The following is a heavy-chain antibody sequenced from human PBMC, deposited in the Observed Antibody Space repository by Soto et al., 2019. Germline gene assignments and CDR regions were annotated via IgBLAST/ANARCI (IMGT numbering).Heavy chain of an antibody. CDR1: GYTCTSYA. CDR3: ARVFSGWYYAGY. CDR2: INAGNGNT. Sequence: QVQLVQSGAEVKKPGASVKVSCKASGYTCTSYAMHWVRQAPGQRLEWMGWINAGNGNTKYSQKFQGRVTITRDTSASTAYMELSSLRSEDTAVYYCARVFSGWYYAGYWGQGTLVTVSS. J-gene: IGHJ4*02. V-gene: IGHV1-3*01. D-gene: IGHD6-19*01.